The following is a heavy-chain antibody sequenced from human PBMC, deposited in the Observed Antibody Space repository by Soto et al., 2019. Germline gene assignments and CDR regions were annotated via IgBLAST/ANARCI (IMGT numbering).Heavy chain of an antibody. CDR2: IYYSGST. CDR1: GGSISSSSYY. D-gene: IGHD4-17*01. CDR3: ARGNGAYIGS. Sequence: PSETLSLTCTVSGGSISSSSYYWGWIRQPPGKGLEWIGSIYYSGSTYYNPSLKSRVTISVDTSKNQFSLKLTSVTAADTAMYYCARGNGAYIGSWGQGTLVTVSS. V-gene: IGHV4-39*07. J-gene: IGHJ4*02.